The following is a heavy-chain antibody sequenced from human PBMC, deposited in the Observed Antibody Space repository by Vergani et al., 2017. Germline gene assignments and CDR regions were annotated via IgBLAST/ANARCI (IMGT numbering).Heavy chain of an antibody. J-gene: IGHJ6*02. D-gene: IGHD6-19*01. Sequence: EVQLVESGGGLVKPGGSLRLSCAASGFTFSSYAMSWVRQAPGKGLEWVSAISGSGGSTYYADSVKGRFTISRDNSKNTLYLQMNSLRAEDTAVYYCAKEGGSSGWFYYGMDVWGQGTTVTVSS. CDR2: ISGSGGST. CDR1: GFTFSSYA. V-gene: IGHV3-23*04. CDR3: AKEGGSSGWFYYGMDV.